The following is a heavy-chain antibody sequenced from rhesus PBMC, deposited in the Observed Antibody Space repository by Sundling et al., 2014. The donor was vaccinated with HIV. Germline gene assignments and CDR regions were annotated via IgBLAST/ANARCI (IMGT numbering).Heavy chain of an antibody. CDR2: ISGSDGST. CDR1: GGSITTNY. V-gene: IGHV4-173*01. Sequence: QVQVQESGPGLVKPSETLSLTCTVSGGSITTNYWSWIRQPPGKGLEWIGRISGSDGSTDYNPSLKNRVIFSRDTSTNQFSLKLSAVTAADTAVYYCARLEQLDIYKYWGQGVLVTVSS. CDR3: ARLEQLDIYKY. D-gene: IGHD1-20*01. J-gene: IGHJ4*01.